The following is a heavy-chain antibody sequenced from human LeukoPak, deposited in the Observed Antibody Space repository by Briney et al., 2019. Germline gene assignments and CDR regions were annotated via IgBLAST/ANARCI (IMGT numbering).Heavy chain of an antibody. CDR3: ARDHLGSSWYSPTQNWFDP. D-gene: IGHD6-13*01. CDR1: GYTFTSYG. V-gene: IGHV1-18*01. J-gene: IGHJ5*02. CDR2: ISAYNGNT. Sequence: GASVKVSCKAPGYTFTSYGISWVRQAPGQGLEWMGWISAYNGNTNYAQKLQGRVTMTTDTSTSTAYMELRSLRSDDTAVYYCARDHLGSSWYSPTQNWFDPWGQGTLVTVSS.